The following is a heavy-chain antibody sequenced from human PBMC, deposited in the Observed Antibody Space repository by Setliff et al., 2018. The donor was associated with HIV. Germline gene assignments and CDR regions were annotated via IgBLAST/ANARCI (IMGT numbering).Heavy chain of an antibody. Sequence: SEILSLTCSVSGATISRHFWSWIRQSPGKGLERIGTIYDSGVTKYNPSLQTRVRVSVDTSKSHLSLSLTSVTAADTAVYYCASPPQNYYDSSGYLYWGQGTLVTVSS. CDR3: ASPPQNYYDSSGYLY. CDR1: GATISRHF. V-gene: IGHV4-59*11. CDR2: IYDSGVT. D-gene: IGHD3-22*01. J-gene: IGHJ4*02.